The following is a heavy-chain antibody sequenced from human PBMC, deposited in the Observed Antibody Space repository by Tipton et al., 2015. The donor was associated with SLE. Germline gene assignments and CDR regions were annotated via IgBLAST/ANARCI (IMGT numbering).Heavy chain of an antibody. D-gene: IGHD3-16*01. V-gene: IGHV4-39*07. Sequence: TLSLTCTVSGDSISSSSYYWGWIRQPPGKGLEWIGSMYYSGSTYYNPSLKSRITISVDTSQNQFSLKLSSVTAADTAVYYCARFMISVGFDYWGQGTLVTVSS. CDR2: MYYSGST. CDR1: GDSISSSSYY. CDR3: ARFMISVGFDY. J-gene: IGHJ4*02.